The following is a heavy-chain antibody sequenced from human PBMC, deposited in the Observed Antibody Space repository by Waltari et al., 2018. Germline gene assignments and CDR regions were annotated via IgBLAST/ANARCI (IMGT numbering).Heavy chain of an antibody. CDR1: GGSFNTYS. CDR3: AGGTIGSGSYYDGGMDV. J-gene: IGHJ6*02. D-gene: IGHD1-26*01. V-gene: IGHV4-34*01. Sequence: QVQLQQWGAGLLKPSETLSLTCDVYGGSFNTYSWAWIRQPPEKGLEWIGEINDSGDGNANPSLKSQVTISVDTSKNRCSLKLNSVTAADTAVYYCAGGTIGSGSYYDGGMDVWGQGTTVTVSS. CDR2: INDSGDG.